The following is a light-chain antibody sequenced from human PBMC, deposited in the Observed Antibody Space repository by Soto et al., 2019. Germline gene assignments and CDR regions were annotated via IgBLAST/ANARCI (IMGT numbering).Light chain of an antibody. CDR1: GSNIGSYS. CDR2: DDN. Sequence: QSVLTQPPSVSAAPGQKVSISCSGSGSNIGSYSVSWYQPLPGTAPKLLIYDDNKRPSGIPDRFSGSKSGTSATLGITGLQTGDEADYYCATWDSILRVVVFGGGTKVTV. V-gene: IGLV1-51*01. CDR3: ATWDSILRVVV. J-gene: IGLJ2*01.